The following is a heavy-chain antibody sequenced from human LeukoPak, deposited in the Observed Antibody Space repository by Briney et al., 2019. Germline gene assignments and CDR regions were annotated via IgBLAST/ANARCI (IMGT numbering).Heavy chain of an antibody. V-gene: IGHV1-24*01. J-gene: IGHJ4*02. D-gene: IGHD1-26*01. CDR1: GYTLTELS. CDR2: FDPEDGET. Sequence: ASVKVSCKVSGYTLTELSMHWVRQAPGKGLEWMGGFDPEDGETNYAQKFQGRVTITADKSTSTAYMELSSLRSEDTAVYYCARLSGNYYGGFYFDYWGQGTLVTVSS. CDR3: ARLSGNYYGGFYFDY.